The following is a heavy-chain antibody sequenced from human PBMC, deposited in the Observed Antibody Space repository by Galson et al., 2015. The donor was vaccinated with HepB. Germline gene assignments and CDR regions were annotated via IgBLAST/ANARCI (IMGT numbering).Heavy chain of an antibody. CDR1: GGSFSGYY. D-gene: IGHD5-24*01. CDR2: INHSGST. J-gene: IGHJ3*02. V-gene: IGHV4-34*01. Sequence: TLSLTCAVYGGSFSGYYWSWIRQPPGKGLEWIGEINHSGSTNYNPSLKSRVTISVDTSKNQLSLKLSSVTAADTAVYYCARGGIGYFGWLQFGSFDIWGQGTMVTVSS. CDR3: ARGGIGYFGWLQFGSFDI.